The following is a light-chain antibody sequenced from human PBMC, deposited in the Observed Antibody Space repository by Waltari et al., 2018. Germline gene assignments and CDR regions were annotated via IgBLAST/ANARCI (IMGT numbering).Light chain of an antibody. CDR3: KQYYNAPYT. Sequence: DIVMTQSPDSLAVSLGERATINCKSSQNVLYSSNNKNYLAWYQQKPGQTPKLLIYWASTRESGVPDRFSGSGSGTDFTLTISSLQAEDVAVYYCKQYYNAPYTFGQGTKLEIK. J-gene: IGKJ2*01. CDR2: WAS. V-gene: IGKV4-1*01. CDR1: QNVLYSSNNKNY.